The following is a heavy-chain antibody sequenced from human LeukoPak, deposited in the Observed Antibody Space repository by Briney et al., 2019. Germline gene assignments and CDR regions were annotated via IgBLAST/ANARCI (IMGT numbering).Heavy chain of an antibody. Sequence: SVKVSRKASGGTFSSYAISWVRQAPGQGLEWMGRIIPILGIANYAQKFQGRVTITADKSTSTAYMELSSLRSEDTAVYYCARDTGWLQRTYYYGMDVWGQGTTVTVSS. V-gene: IGHV1-69*04. CDR1: GGTFSSYA. J-gene: IGHJ6*02. CDR3: ARDTGWLQRTYYYGMDV. CDR2: IIPILGIA. D-gene: IGHD5-24*01.